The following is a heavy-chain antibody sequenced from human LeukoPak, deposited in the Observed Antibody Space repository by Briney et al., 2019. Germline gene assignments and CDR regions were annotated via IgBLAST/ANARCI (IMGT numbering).Heavy chain of an antibody. V-gene: IGHV4-34*01. CDR1: GGSFSGYY. Sequence: PSETLSLTCAVYGGSFSGYYWRWIRQPPGKGLEWIGEINHSGSTNYNPSLKSRVTISVDTSKNQLSLKMSSVTAADTAVYYCARRGSYYDSVGYYYFDYWGQGTLVTVSS. CDR2: INHSGST. CDR3: ARRGSYYDSVGYYYFDY. J-gene: IGHJ4*02. D-gene: IGHD3-22*01.